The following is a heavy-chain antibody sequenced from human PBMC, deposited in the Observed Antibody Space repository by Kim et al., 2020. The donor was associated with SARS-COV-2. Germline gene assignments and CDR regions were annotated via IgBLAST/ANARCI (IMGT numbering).Heavy chain of an antibody. Sequence: KDYAVSVKSRMTITPDTSKNQFSLQLNSVTPEDTAMYYCAKGRGGAYDYWGQGTLVTVSS. V-gene: IGHV6-1*01. CDR2: K. CDR3: AKGRGGAYDY. J-gene: IGHJ4*02. D-gene: IGHD1-26*01.